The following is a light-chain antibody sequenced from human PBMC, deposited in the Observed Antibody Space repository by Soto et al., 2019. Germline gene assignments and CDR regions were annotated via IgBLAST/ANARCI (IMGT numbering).Light chain of an antibody. CDR1: SSNIGGNS. J-gene: IGLJ1*01. CDR3: GSWDSSLSAYV. V-gene: IGLV1-51*01. Sequence: WELTQPGTRSDLGGRQIINSSTGSSSNIGGNSVSWYQQLPGTAPKLLIYDDNKRPSGIPDRFSGSKSGTSATLGITGFQTGDEADYYCGSWDSSLSAYVFGTGTKVTVL. CDR2: DDN.